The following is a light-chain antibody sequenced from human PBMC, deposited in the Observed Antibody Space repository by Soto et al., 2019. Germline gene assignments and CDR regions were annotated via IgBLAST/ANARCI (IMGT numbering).Light chain of an antibody. CDR1: SGSVSTSYF. CDR2: STN. CDR3: VLYIGSSWV. Sequence: QAVVTQEPSFSVSPGGTVTLTCALSSGSVSTSYFPSWYQQTPGQAPRTPIYSTNTRSSGVPDRFSGSILGNKAALTITGAQADDESDYYCVLYIGSSWVFGGGTKLTVL. J-gene: IGLJ3*02. V-gene: IGLV8-61*01.